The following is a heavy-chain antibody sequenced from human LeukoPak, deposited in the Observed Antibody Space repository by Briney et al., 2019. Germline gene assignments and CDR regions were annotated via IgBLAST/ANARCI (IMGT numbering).Heavy chain of an antibody. CDR3: ARLSYGSGSYFALDY. J-gene: IGHJ4*02. D-gene: IGHD3-10*01. CDR2: IYPGDSDT. CDR1: GYSFTSYW. Sequence: GESLKISCKGSGYSFTSYWIGWVRQMPGKGLEWMGIIYPGDSDTRYSPSFQGQVTISADKSIRTAYLQWSSLKASDTAMYYCARLSYGSGSYFALDYWGQGTLVTVSS. V-gene: IGHV5-51*01.